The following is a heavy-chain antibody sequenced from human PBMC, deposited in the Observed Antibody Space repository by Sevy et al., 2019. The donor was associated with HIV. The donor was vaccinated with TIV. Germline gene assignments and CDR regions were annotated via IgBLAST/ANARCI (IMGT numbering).Heavy chain of an antibody. J-gene: IGHJ6*02. Sequence: GGSLRLSCAASGFTFSSYGMHWVRQAPGKGLEWVAVISYDGSNKYYADSVKGRFTISRDNSKNTLYLQMNSLRAEDTAVYYCAKDGAYYDFWSGLGNYYYYGMDVWGQGTTVTVSS. V-gene: IGHV3-30*18. CDR3: AKDGAYYDFWSGLGNYYYYGMDV. CDR1: GFTFSSYG. CDR2: ISYDGSNK. D-gene: IGHD3-3*01.